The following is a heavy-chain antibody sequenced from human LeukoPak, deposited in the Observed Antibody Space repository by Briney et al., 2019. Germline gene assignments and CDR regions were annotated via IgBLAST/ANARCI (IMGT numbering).Heavy chain of an antibody. Sequence: PGGSLRLSCAASGFTFSSYAMSWVRQAPGKGLEWVSAISGSGGSTYYADSVKGRFTISRDNSKNTLYLQMNSLRAEDTAVCYCAKTIRWIQLWSLDYWGQGTLVTVSS. CDR3: AKTIRWIQLWSLDY. CDR1: GFTFSSYA. CDR2: ISGSGGST. J-gene: IGHJ4*02. V-gene: IGHV3-23*01. D-gene: IGHD5-18*01.